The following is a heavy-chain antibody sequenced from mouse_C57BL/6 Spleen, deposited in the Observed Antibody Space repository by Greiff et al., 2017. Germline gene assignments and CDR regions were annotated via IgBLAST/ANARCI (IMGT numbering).Heavy chain of an antibody. Sequence: QVQLQQSGAELVKPGASVKLSCKASGYTFTSYWMQWVKQRPGQGLEWIGEIDPSDSYTNYNQKVKGKATLTVETSSSPAYMQLSSLTSEDSAVYYCARKGPIYYDYDEYFDYWGQGTTLTVSS. CDR1: GYTFTSYW. D-gene: IGHD2-4*01. CDR2: IDPSDSYT. V-gene: IGHV1-50*01. J-gene: IGHJ2*01. CDR3: ARKGPIYYDYDEYFDY.